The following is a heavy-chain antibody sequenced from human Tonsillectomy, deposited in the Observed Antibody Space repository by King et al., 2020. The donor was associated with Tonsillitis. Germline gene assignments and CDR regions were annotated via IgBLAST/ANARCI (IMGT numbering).Heavy chain of an antibody. CDR2: TGNKGNSYTT. Sequence: DVQLVESGGGLVQPGGSLRLSCAASGFTFSDHYMDWVRQAPGKGLEWVGRTGNKGNSYTTEYAASVKGRFTISRDDSENSLYLQMNSLKTEDTAVYYCARVVIEGNWIDPWGQGTLVTVYS. D-gene: IGHD3-16*02. CDR3: ARVVIEGNWIDP. CDR1: GFTFSDHY. V-gene: IGHV3-72*01. J-gene: IGHJ5*02.